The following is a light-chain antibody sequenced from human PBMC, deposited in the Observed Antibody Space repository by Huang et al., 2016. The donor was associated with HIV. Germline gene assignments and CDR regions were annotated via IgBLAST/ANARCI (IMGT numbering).Light chain of an antibody. CDR3: HQSSSLPYT. CDR2: YAS. CDR1: QSIGSF. V-gene: IGKV6-21*01. Sequence: EIVLTQSPDFQSGTPKEKVTITCRAGQSIGSFLHWYQQKPDQYPKLHSKYASQSFSGVPSRFSGSGSGTDFTLTINSLEAEDAATYYCHQSSSLPYTFGQGTKLEIK. J-gene: IGKJ2*01.